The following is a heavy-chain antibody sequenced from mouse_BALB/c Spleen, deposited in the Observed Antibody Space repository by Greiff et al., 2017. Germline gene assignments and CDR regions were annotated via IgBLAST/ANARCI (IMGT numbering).Heavy chain of an antibody. CDR3: ARSGLLGAY. V-gene: IGHV1-69*02. CDR2: IDPSDSYT. J-gene: IGHJ3*01. Sequence: QVQLQQSGAELVKPGASVKLSCKASGYTFTSYWMHWVKQRPGQGLEWIGEIDPSDSYTNYNQKFKGKATLTVDKSSSTAYMQLSSLTSEDSAVYYCARSGLLGAYWGQGTLVTVSA. CDR1: GYTFTSYW. D-gene: IGHD2-3*01.